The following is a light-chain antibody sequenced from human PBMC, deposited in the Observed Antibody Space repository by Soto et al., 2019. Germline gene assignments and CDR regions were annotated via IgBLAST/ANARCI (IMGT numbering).Light chain of an antibody. CDR3: QHYNNWPPWT. Sequence: EIVMTQSPATLSASPGERATLSCRASQRVTSNLAWYQQKPGQAPRLLIYGASTRSTGIPARFSGSGSGTEFTLAISSLQSEDFAVYYCQHYNNWPPWTFGQGTKVEIK. J-gene: IGKJ1*01. V-gene: IGKV3-15*01. CDR2: GAS. CDR1: QRVTSN.